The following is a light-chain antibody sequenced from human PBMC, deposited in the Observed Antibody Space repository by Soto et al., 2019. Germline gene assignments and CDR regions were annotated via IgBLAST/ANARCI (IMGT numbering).Light chain of an antibody. J-gene: IGKJ3*01. V-gene: IGKV1-27*01. Sequence: DIQMTQSPPSLSASVGDRVTITCRASQGIRNFVAWYQQKPGKAPKLLIYAASTLQSGVPSRFSGSGSGTDFTLTINRLQPDDVATYSCQKYSSVPVFGPGTKVEIK. CDR3: QKYSSVPV. CDR2: AAS. CDR1: QGIRNF.